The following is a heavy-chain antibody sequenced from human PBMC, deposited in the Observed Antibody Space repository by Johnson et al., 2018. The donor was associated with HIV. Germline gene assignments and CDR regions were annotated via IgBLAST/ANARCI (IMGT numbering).Heavy chain of an antibody. Sequence: MQLVESGGGFIQPGGSLRLSCTASKFTFNNFAMSWVRQAPGQGLQWVSVISGSGGSAYYADSVKGRFTISRDNSKNTLYLQINSLRAEDTAVYYCAKTPRSHAFDIWGQGTMVTVSS. V-gene: IGHV3-23*04. D-gene: IGHD2-15*01. J-gene: IGHJ3*02. CDR3: AKTPRSHAFDI. CDR1: KFTFNNFA. CDR2: ISGSGGSA.